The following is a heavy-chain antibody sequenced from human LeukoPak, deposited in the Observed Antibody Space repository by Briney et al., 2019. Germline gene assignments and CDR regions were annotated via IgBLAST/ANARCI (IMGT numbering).Heavy chain of an antibody. D-gene: IGHD3-22*01. V-gene: IGHV3-7*01. CDR1: GFTFSNYW. Sequence: GGSLRLSCAASGFTFSNYWMSWVRQAPGKGLEWVANIKQDGSEKFYVASVKGRITISRDNVDNSLYLQINSLRAEDTAVYYCASGDSSGSPGGYWGQGTLVTVSS. CDR3: ASGDSSGSPGGY. J-gene: IGHJ4*02. CDR2: IKQDGSEK.